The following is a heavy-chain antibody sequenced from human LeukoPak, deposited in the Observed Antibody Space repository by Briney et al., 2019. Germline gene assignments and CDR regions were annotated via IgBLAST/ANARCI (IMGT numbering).Heavy chain of an antibody. J-gene: IGHJ4*02. D-gene: IGHD3-10*01. CDR3: ARQNYYCSGSYHY. Sequence: GECLMISCKGSGYSFISYWIGWVLRMPGKGLEGRGSIYPGDSDTRYSPSFQGQVTISADTSISTAYLQWSSLNASDTAMYYCARQNYYCSGSYHYWGQGTLVTVSS. CDR2: IYPGDSDT. CDR1: GYSFISYW. V-gene: IGHV5-51*01.